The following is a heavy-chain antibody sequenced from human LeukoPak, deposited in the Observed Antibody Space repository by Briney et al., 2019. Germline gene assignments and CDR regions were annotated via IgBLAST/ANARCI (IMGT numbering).Heavy chain of an antibody. J-gene: IGHJ3*01. CDR3: ARYYDPPVGDAFDL. D-gene: IGHD3-16*01. CDR1: GFRFGSDW. CDR2: ISPDGSEK. V-gene: IGHV3-7*01. Sequence: PGGSLRLFCAVSGFRFGSDWMSWVRQAPGKGLEWVANISPDGSEKFYVDSVKGRFTISRDNGKNSLYLQLNSLRADDTAVYYCARYYDPPVGDAFDLWGQGTMVTVSS.